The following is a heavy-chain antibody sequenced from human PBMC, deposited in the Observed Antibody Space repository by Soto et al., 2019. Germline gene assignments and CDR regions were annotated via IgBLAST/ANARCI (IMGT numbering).Heavy chain of an antibody. V-gene: IGHV3-7*01. J-gene: IGHJ4*02. CDR3: SWSHNY. Sequence: EVRLVESGGGLVQRGGSLIVSCAASGFSFSNSWMDWVRQAPGKGLEWVANINEDGSQTYYVDSVKGRFTVSRDNAENSMYLQMNSLRVEDSAVYYCSWSHNYWGQGVLVTVSS. D-gene: IGHD1-26*01. CDR2: INEDGSQT. CDR1: GFSFSNSW.